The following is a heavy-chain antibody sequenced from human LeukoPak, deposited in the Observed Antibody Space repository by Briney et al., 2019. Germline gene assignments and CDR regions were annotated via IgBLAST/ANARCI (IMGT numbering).Heavy chain of an antibody. CDR1: GFTFSDYY. CDR2: ISFSGSPT. CDR3: ARNRGWQQFDH. V-gene: IGHV3-11*01. Sequence: GGSLRLSCAASGFTFSDYYMSWIRQAPGKGLEWVSYISFSGSPTQYADSVKGRFTISRDNAKNSLYLQMSHLRVEDTAVYYCARNRGWQQFDHWGQGTLVIVSS. J-gene: IGHJ4*02. D-gene: IGHD5-24*01.